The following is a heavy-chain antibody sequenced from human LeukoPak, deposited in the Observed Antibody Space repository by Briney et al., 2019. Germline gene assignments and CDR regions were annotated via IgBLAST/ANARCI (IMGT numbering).Heavy chain of an antibody. CDR1: GGSISSGGYS. V-gene: IGHV4-30-2*01. CDR2: IYHSGST. J-gene: IGHJ6*02. CDR3: ARGVPVLEWLLSYYYYSMDV. Sequence: SQTLSLTCTVSGGSISSGGYSWSWIRQPPGKGLEWIGYIYHSGSTYYNPSLKSRVTISVDTSKNQFSLKLSSVTAADTAVYYCARGVPVLEWLLSYYYYSMDVWGQGTTVTVSS. D-gene: IGHD3-3*01.